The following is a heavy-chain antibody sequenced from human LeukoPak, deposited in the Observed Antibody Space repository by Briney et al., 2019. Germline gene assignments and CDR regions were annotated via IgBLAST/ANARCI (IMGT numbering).Heavy chain of an antibody. CDR1: GGSISSDY. J-gene: IGHJ4*02. Sequence: SETLSPTCTVSGGSISSDYWNWIRQPPGKGLEWIGYIYYSGSTNYNVSLKSRVTISVDTSKKQFSLRLSSVTAADTAVYYCARGTMGATHFDYWGQGTLVTLSS. D-gene: IGHD1-26*01. V-gene: IGHV4-59*01. CDR2: IYYSGST. CDR3: ARGTMGATHFDY.